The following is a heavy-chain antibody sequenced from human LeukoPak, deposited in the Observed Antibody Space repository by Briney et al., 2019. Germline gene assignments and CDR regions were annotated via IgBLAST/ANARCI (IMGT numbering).Heavy chain of an antibody. Sequence: SETLSLTCTVSGGSISSGGYYWSWIRQHPGKGLEWIGYIYYSGSTYYNPSLKSRVTISVDTSKNQFSLKLSSVTAADTAVYYCARDPYYYDSSRVNWFDPWGQGTLVTVSS. CDR2: IYYSGST. CDR3: ARDPYYYDSSRVNWFDP. CDR1: GGSISSGGYY. V-gene: IGHV4-31*03. D-gene: IGHD3-22*01. J-gene: IGHJ5*02.